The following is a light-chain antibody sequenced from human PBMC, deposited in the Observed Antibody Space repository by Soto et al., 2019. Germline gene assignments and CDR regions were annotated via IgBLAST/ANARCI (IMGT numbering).Light chain of an antibody. CDR2: RNL. Sequence: QSVLTQPPSASGTPGQRVTISCSGSTSNIGFNYVSWYQQLPGTAPKVLIYRNLQRPSGVPDRFSGSKSGTSASLAISGLRSEDEADYYCASWDDSLSGWVFGGGTQLTVL. J-gene: IGLJ3*02. CDR1: TSNIGFNY. V-gene: IGLV1-47*01. CDR3: ASWDDSLSGWV.